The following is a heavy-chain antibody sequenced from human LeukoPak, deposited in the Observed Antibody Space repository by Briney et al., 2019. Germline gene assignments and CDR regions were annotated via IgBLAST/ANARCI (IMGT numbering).Heavy chain of an antibody. J-gene: IGHJ6*02. V-gene: IGHV4-4*07. CDR3: ARGVWLRMGYYYGMDV. CDR2: IYTSGST. D-gene: IGHD5-12*01. CDR1: GGSISSYY. Sequence: PSETLSLTCTVSGGSISSYYWSWIRQPAGKGLEWIGRIYTSGSTNYNPSLKSRVTMSVDTSKNQFSLKLSSVTAADTAVYYCARGVWLRMGYYYGMDVWGQGTTVTVSS.